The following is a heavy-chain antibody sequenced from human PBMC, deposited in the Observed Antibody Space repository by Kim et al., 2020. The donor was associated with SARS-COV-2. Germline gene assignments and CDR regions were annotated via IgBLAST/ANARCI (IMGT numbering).Heavy chain of an antibody. V-gene: IGHV1-8*01. CDR3: ARGLNWFDP. CDR2: GNT. J-gene: IGHJ5*02. Sequence: GNTGYAQKFQGRVTMTRNTSISTAYMGLSSLRSEDTAVYYCARGLNWFDPWGQGTLVTVSS.